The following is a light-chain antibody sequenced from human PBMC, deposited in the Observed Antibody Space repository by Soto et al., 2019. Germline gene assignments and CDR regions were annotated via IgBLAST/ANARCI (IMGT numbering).Light chain of an antibody. CDR2: EDK. J-gene: IGLJ2*01. CDR1: RGRIADNY. Sequence: NFMLTQPHSVSESPGKTVTISCTRSRGRIADNYVQWYQQRPGSAPTIVIYEDKRRPSGVPDRFAGSIDSSSNSASLTISRLKTEDESDYYCQSYDSSVIFGGGTKLTVL. CDR3: QSYDSSVI. V-gene: IGLV6-57*04.